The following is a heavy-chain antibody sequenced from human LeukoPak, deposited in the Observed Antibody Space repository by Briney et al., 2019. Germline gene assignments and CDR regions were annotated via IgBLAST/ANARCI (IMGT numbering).Heavy chain of an antibody. Sequence: GESLKISCKGSGYSFTSYWIGWVRQMPGKGLEWMGIIYPGDSDTRYSPSFQGQVTISADKSISTAYLQWSSLKASDTAMYYCARPHCSSTRCYIRGDYYMDVWGKGTTVTVSS. D-gene: IGHD2-2*02. CDR2: IYPGDSDT. J-gene: IGHJ6*03. V-gene: IGHV5-51*01. CDR3: ARPHCSSTRCYIRGDYYMDV. CDR1: GYSFTSYW.